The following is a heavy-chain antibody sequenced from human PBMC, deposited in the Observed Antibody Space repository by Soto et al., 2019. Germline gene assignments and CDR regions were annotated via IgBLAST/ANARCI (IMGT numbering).Heavy chain of an antibody. CDR1: GFSLTTSGVG. Sequence: QITLNESGPTLVRPTETLTLTCRFSGFSLTTSGVGVGWIRQSPGKAPEWLALIYWDADKRYSASLKSRLTIAKDTTKIQVVLTVSDMDPTDTATYYCVHGVLRTVFGVVTTPASYFDFGGQGTPVAVSS. J-gene: IGHJ4*02. V-gene: IGHV2-5*02. CDR3: VHGVLRTVFGVVTTPASYFDF. D-gene: IGHD3-3*01. CDR2: IYWDADK.